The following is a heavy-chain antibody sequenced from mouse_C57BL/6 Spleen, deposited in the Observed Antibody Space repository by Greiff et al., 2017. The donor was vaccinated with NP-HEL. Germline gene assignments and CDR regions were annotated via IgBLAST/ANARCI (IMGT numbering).Heavy chain of an antibody. CDR2: IDPSDSDT. CDR1: GYTFTSYW. CDR3: ARSSSSWEYYFDY. V-gene: IGHV1-52*01. D-gene: IGHD1-1*01. Sequence: QVQLKQPGAELVRPGSSVKLSCKASGYTFTSYWMHWVKQRPIQGLEWIGNIDPSDSDTHYNQKFKDKATLTVDKSSSTAYMQLSSLTSEDSAVYYCARSSSSWEYYFDYWGQGTTLTVSS. J-gene: IGHJ2*01.